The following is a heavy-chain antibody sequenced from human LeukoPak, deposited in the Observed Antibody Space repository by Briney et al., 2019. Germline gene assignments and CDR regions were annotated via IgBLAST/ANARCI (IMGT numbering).Heavy chain of an antibody. CDR3: TTDRESSREGYYYYYYMDV. J-gene: IGHJ6*03. D-gene: IGHD6-6*01. V-gene: IGHV3-15*01. Sequence: GGSLRLSCAASGFTFSNAWMSWVRQAPGKGVEGVGRIKSKTDGGTTDYAAPVKGRFTISRDDSKNTLYLQMNSLKTEDTAVYYCTTDRESSREGYYYYYYMDVWGKGTTVTVSS. CDR2: IKSKTDGGTT. CDR1: GFTFSNAW.